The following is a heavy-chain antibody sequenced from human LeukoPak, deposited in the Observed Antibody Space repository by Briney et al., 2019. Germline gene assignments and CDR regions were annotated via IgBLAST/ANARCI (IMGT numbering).Heavy chain of an antibody. CDR3: ARAYDSSGFPDAFDI. Sequence: KPGGSLRLSCAASGFTFSSYTMNWVRQAPGKWLEWISSITPSSTYIYYAESVKGRFTVSRDNSKNSLYLQMNSLRAEDTAVYYCARAYDSSGFPDAFDIWGQGTMVTVSS. V-gene: IGHV3-21*01. J-gene: IGHJ3*02. CDR1: GFTFSSYT. CDR2: ITPSSTYI. D-gene: IGHD3-22*01.